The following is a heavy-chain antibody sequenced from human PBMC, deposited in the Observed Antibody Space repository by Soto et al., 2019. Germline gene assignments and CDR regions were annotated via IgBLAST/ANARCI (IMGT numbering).Heavy chain of an antibody. J-gene: IGHJ4*03. Sequence: GESLRLCCTVSGCILSSYGIPWVRQAPGKGLEYVSAISSYGGSTYYANSVKGRFTISRDNSKNTLYLQMGSLRAEDMAEYYCTRDPDSSGYYYFDYWGHGT. V-gene: IGHV3-64*01. D-gene: IGHD3-22*01. CDR2: ISSYGGST. CDR1: GCILSSYG. CDR3: TRDPDSSGYYYFDY.